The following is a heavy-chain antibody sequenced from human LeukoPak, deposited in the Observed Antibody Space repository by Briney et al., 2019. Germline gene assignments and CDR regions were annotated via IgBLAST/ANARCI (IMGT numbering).Heavy chain of an antibody. CDR2: MNPNSGNT. V-gene: IGHV1-8*03. D-gene: IGHD3-9*01. CDR1: GYTFTSYD. J-gene: IGHJ4*02. CDR3: ARGGKLRYFDWLLTYYFDY. Sequence: ASVKVSCKASGYTFTSYDINWVRQATGQGLEWMGWMNPNSGNTGYAQKFQGRVTITRNTSISTAYMELSSLRSEDTAVYYCARGGKLRYFDWLLTYYFDYWGQGTLVTVSS.